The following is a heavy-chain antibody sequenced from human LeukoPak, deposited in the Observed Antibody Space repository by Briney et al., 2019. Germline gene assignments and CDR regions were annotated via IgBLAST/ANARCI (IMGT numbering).Heavy chain of an antibody. CDR2: IYYSGST. J-gene: IGHJ4*02. CDR1: GGSIGSYY. D-gene: IGHD1-14*01. V-gene: IGHV4-59*01. CDR3: ARDPTLRI. Sequence: SETLSLTCTVSGGSIGSYYWSWIRQPPGKGLEWIGYIYYSGSTNYNPSLKSRVTISVDTSKNQFSLKLSSVTAADTAVYYCARDPTLRIWGQGTLVTVSS.